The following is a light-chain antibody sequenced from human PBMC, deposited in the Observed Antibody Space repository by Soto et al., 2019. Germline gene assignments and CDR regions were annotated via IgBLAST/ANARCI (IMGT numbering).Light chain of an antibody. V-gene: IGLV1-51*02. CDR1: NSNIGNTY. CDR2: ENN. Sequence: QSVVTQPPSVSAAPGQKVTISCSGSNSNIGNTYVSWYQQLPGTAPKLLIYENNKRPSGIPDRFSGSKSGTSATLGITGLQTGDEADYYCGAWDSGLSGDVFGTGTQLTVL. CDR3: GAWDSGLSGDV. J-gene: IGLJ1*01.